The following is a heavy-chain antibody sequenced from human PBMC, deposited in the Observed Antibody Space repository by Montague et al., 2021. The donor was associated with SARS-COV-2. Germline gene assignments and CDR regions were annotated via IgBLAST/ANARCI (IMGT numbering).Heavy chain of an antibody. CDR2: ITDTSSLV. V-gene: IGHV3-48*02. D-gene: IGHD7-27*01. CDR3: ARSTGHFDY. Sequence: SLRLSCAASGFTFSIYSMNWVRQAPGKGLEWVSYITDTSSLVHYADSVKGRFTISRDNAQNSLYLQMNSLRDEDTAVYYCARSTGHFDYWGLGTLVTVSS. CDR1: GFTFSIYS. J-gene: IGHJ4*02.